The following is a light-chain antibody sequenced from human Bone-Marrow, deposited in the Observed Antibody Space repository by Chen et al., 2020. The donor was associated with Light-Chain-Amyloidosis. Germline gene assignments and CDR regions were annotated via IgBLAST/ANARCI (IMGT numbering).Light chain of an antibody. V-gene: IGLV2-14*01. CDR2: EVT. J-gene: IGLJ1*01. Sequence: QSALTQPASVSGSPGQSITISCTGTSSDVGGDNHFSWYQQHPDKAPKLMIYEVTNRPSWVPDRFSGSKSDNTASLTISGLQTEDEADDFCSSYTITNTLVFGSGTRVTVL. CDR3: SSYTITNTLV. CDR1: SSDVGGDNH.